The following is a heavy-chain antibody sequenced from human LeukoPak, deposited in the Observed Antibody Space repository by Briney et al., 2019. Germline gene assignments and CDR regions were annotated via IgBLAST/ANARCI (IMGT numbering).Heavy chain of an antibody. CDR2: IYYSGST. CDR1: GGSISSYY. J-gene: IGHJ4*02. CDR3: ARWYYYGSGRRQFDY. D-gene: IGHD3-10*01. V-gene: IGHV4-30-4*01. Sequence: SETLSLTCTVSGGSISSYYWTWIRQPPGKGLEWIGYIYYSGSTSYNPSLKSRITISVDTSRNHFSLRLTPVTAADTAVYYCARWYYYGSGRRQFDYWGQGTLVTVSS.